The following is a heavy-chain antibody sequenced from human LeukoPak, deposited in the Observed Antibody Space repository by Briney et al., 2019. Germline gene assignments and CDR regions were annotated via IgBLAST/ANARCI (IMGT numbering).Heavy chain of an antibody. J-gene: IGHJ6*03. Sequence: GGSLRLSCAASGFTFDDYGMSWVRQAPGKGLEWVSGINWNGGSTDYADSVKGRFTISRDNAKNALYLQMNSLRAEDTALYYCARESRYYYESSGYYPVLGNPKYYYYYYCTDVWGKGTTVTVS. CDR3: ARESRYYYESSGYYPVLGNPKYYYYYYCTDV. V-gene: IGHV3-20*04. CDR2: INWNGGST. D-gene: IGHD3-22*01. CDR1: GFTFDDYG.